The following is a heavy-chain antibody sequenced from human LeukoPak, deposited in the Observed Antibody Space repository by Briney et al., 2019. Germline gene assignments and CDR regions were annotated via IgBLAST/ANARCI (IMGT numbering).Heavy chain of an antibody. D-gene: IGHD6-6*01. CDR1: GYTFTDYY. CDR2: INPNSGGT. Sequence: VASVKVSCKASGYTFTDYYMHWVRQAPGQGLEWMGWINPNSGGTNYAQKFQDRVTMTRDTSISTTYMELSRLRSDDRAVYYCAMGLEYSRSEIDSWGQGTLVTVSS. J-gene: IGHJ4*02. CDR3: AMGLEYSRSEIDS. V-gene: IGHV1-2*02.